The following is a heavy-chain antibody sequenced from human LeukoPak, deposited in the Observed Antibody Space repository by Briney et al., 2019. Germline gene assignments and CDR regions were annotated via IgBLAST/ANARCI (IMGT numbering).Heavy chain of an antibody. V-gene: IGHV1-2*02. Sequence: GASVKVSCRASGYTFTRYYMHWVRHAPGQGLEWMGWINPNSGCTNYAQKVQGRVTMTRDTSISTAYMELSRLRSDDTAVYYCAAAHCSSTSCSIYYYYYYMDVWGKGTTVTVSS. J-gene: IGHJ6*03. CDR3: AAAHCSSTSCSIYYYYYYMDV. D-gene: IGHD2-2*01. CDR1: GYTFTRYY. CDR2: INPNSGCT.